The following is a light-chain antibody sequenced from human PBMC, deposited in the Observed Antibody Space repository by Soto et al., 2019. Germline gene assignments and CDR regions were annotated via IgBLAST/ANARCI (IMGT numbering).Light chain of an antibody. CDR1: QDINIY. Sequence: DIQMTQSPSSLSASVGDRVTITCRAGQDINIYLAWYQQKPGKVPKLLISAASTLQSGVPSRFSGSGSGTDFTLTISSLHPEDVATYYCQKYDGAPLTFGGGTKVAIK. CDR3: QKYDGAPLT. J-gene: IGKJ4*01. V-gene: IGKV1-27*01. CDR2: AAS.